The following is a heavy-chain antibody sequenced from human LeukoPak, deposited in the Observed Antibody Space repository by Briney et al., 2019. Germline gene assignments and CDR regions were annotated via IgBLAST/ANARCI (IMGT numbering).Heavy chain of an antibody. Sequence: ASVKVSCKASGYTFTSYAINWVRQANGQGLEWIGWMNPNSGNTGYAQKFQGRVTMTRNTSISTAYMELSSLRSEDTAVYYCARYIVVVPAAMGGGYYYYYGMDVWGQGTTVTVSS. J-gene: IGHJ6*02. CDR3: ARYIVVVPAAMGGGYYYYYGMDV. D-gene: IGHD2-2*01. CDR2: MNPNSGNT. CDR1: GYTFTSYA. V-gene: IGHV1-8*01.